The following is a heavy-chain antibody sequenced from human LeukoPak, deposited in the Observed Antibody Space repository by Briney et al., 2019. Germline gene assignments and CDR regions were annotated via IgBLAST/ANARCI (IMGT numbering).Heavy chain of an antibody. CDR3: ARAYYYDSSVSRFREHGIPFPFDY. D-gene: IGHD3-22*01. CDR2: INHSGST. CDR1: GGSFSGYY. J-gene: IGHJ4*02. Sequence: PSETLSLTCAVYGGSFSGYYWSWIRQPPGKGLEWIGEINHSGSTNYNPSLKSRVTISIDTSKNQFSLKLNSVTAADTAVYYCARAYYYDSSVSRFREHGIPFPFDYWGQGTLVTVSS. V-gene: IGHV4-34*01.